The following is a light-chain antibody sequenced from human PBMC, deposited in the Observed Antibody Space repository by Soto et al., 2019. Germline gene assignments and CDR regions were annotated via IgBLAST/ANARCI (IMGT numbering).Light chain of an antibody. CDR2: DAS. CDR3: QQYGRSPWT. CDR1: QSVSSY. J-gene: IGKJ1*01. Sequence: EIVLTQSPATLSLSPWEIATLSCRASQSVSSYLAWYQQKPGQAPRLLIYDASNRATGIPARFSGSGSGTDFTLTISSLEPEDFAVYYCQQYGRSPWTFGQGTKVDIK. V-gene: IGKV3-11*01.